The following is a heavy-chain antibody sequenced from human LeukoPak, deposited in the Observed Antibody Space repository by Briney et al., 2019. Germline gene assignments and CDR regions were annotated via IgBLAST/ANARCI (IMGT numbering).Heavy chain of an antibody. Sequence: SETLSLTCTVSGGSISSSSYYWGWIRQPPGKELEWIGSIYYSGSTYYNPSLKSRVTISVDTSKHQFSLKLSSVTAADTAVYYCARDTTNGDYVRFDYWGQGTLVTVSS. V-gene: IGHV4-39*07. CDR2: IYYSGST. J-gene: IGHJ4*02. CDR1: GGSISSSSYY. CDR3: ARDTTNGDYVRFDY. D-gene: IGHD4-17*01.